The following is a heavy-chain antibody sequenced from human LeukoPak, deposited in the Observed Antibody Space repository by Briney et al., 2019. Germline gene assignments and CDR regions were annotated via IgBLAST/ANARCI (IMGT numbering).Heavy chain of an antibody. Sequence: ASVKVSCTASGYTFTSYDINWVRQATGQGLEWMGWMNPNSGNTGYAQKFQGRVTMTRNTSISTAYMELSSLRSEDTAVYYCARGNYYDSSGYNWFDPWGQGTLVTVSS. D-gene: IGHD3-22*01. CDR3: ARGNYYDSSGYNWFDP. CDR2: MNPNSGNT. CDR1: GYTFTSYD. V-gene: IGHV1-8*01. J-gene: IGHJ5*02.